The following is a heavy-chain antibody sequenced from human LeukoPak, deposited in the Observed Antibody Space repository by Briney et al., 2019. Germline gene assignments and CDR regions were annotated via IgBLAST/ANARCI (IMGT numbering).Heavy chain of an antibody. CDR3: ARDPRPVWFGESNHFDY. CDR2: IIPILGVS. CDR1: GGTFSSYA. D-gene: IGHD3-10*01. V-gene: IGHV1-69*04. J-gene: IGHJ4*02. Sequence: SVKVSCKASGGTFSSYAISWVRQAPGQGLEWMGRIIPILGVSDYAQKFQGRITITADRTTSTAYMELSSLRSEDTAVYYCARDPRPVWFGESNHFDYWGQGTLVTVSS.